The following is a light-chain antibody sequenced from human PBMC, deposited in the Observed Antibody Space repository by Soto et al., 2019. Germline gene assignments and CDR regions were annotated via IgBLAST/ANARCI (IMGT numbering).Light chain of an antibody. J-gene: IGLJ1*01. CDR3: SSYTSSSLHV. Sequence: QSALHQPASGSGAPGQAISISCTGTSSDVGGYNYVSWYQQHPGKAPKLMIYDVSNRPSGVSNRFSGSKSGNTASLTISGLQAEDEADYYCSSYTSSSLHVFGTGTTFPVL. CDR2: DVS. CDR1: SSDVGGYNY. V-gene: IGLV2-14*03.